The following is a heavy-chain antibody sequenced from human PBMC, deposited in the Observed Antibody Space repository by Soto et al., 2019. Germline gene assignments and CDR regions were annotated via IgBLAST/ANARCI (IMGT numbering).Heavy chain of an antibody. CDR1: GFTFTDYH. D-gene: IGHD4-4*01. V-gene: IGHV3-11*06. CDR2: ISETGSHT. J-gene: IGHJ4*02. CDR3: ERKLPAKSPVTF. Sequence: SGRSLRLSCEASGFTFTDYHLRWIRQAPGKGLEWVALISETGSHTAYAESVKGRFTISRNNARPSVFLQVNSLRSDETAVYFFERKLPAKSPVTFWGQGTPVTVSS.